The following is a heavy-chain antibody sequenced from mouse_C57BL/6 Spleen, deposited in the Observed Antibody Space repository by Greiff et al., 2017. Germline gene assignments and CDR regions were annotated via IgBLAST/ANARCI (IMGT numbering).Heavy chain of an antibody. CDR2: IYPGDGDT. Sequence: QGQLKESGPELVKPGASVKISCKASGYAFSSSWMNWVKQRPGKGLEWIGRIYPGDGDTNYNGKFKGKATLTADKSSSTAYMQLSSLTSEDSAVYFCARSLYYYGSRVYAMDYWGQGTSVTVSS. J-gene: IGHJ4*01. V-gene: IGHV1-82*01. CDR1: GYAFSSSW. CDR3: ARSLYYYGSRVYAMDY. D-gene: IGHD1-1*01.